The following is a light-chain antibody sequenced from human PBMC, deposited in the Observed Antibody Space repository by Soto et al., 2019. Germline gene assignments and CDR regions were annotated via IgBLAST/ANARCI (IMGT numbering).Light chain of an antibody. CDR3: QVWDSSFIGV. CDR2: RDS. CDR1: NIGSKN. V-gene: IGLV3-9*01. Sequence: SYELTQPLSVSVALGQTARITCGGNNIGSKNVHWYQQKPGQAPVLVIYRDSNRPPGIPERFSGSNSGNTATLTISRAQAGDEADYYCQVWDSSFIGVFGGGTKLTVL. J-gene: IGLJ2*01.